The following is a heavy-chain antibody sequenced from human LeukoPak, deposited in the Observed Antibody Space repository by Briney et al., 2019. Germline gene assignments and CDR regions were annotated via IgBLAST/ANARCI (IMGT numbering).Heavy chain of an antibody. J-gene: IGHJ3*02. D-gene: IGHD2/OR15-2a*01. CDR2: IYTSGSI. Sequence: SETLSLTCTVSGGSISSYYWSWIRQPPGKGLEWIGYIYTSGSINYNPSLKSRVTISVDTSKNQFSLKLSSVTAADTAVYYCARHTYYQAFDIWGQGTMVTVSS. CDR1: GGSISSYY. CDR3: ARHTYYQAFDI. V-gene: IGHV4-4*09.